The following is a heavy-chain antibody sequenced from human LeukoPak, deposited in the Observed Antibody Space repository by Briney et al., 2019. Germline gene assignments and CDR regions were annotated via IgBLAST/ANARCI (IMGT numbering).Heavy chain of an antibody. CDR3: ARVDTVMAYYFDL. CDR2: IYSGGTT. CDR1: GFTFSSYW. V-gene: IGHV3-53*04. Sequence: PGGSLRLSCAASGFTFSSYWMHWVRQPPGKGLEWVSTIYSGGTTYYADSVMGRFTISRHNSRNTLYLQMNSLRAEDTAVYYCARVDTVMAYYFDLWGQGTLVTVSS. J-gene: IGHJ4*02. D-gene: IGHD5-18*01.